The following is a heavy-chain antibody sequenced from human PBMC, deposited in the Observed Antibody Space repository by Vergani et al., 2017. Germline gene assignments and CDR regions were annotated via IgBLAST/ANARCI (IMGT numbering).Heavy chain of an antibody. CDR2: IYYSGST. V-gene: IGHV4-61*01. J-gene: IGHJ6*02. Sequence: QVQLQESGPGLVKPSETLSLTCTVSGGSVSSGSYYWSWIRQPPGKGLEWIGYIYYSGSTNYNPSLKSRVTISVDTSKNQFSLKLSSVTAADTAVYYCARATLYYGMDVWGQGTTVTVSS. CDR3: ARATLYYGMDV. CDR1: GGSVSSGSYY.